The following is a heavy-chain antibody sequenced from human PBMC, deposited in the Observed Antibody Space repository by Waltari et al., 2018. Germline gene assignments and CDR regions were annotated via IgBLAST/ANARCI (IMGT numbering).Heavy chain of an antibody. V-gene: IGHV1-2*06. Sequence: QVQLVQSGAEVTKPGASVKVSCKTSGYSFTAYHMHWVRQAPGQGLEWRGRINPNTGDTTDAQKFEGRVTMTRDTAMSTAYMELNNLTSDDTALDFCASNRDMLGWGQGTMVIVSS. CDR3: ASNRDMLG. CDR2: INPNTGDT. CDR1: GYSFTAYH. J-gene: IGHJ3*01. D-gene: IGHD2-8*01.